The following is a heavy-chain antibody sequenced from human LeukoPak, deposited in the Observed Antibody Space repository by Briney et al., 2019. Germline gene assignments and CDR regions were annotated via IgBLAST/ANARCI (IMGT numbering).Heavy chain of an antibody. Sequence: SETLSLTCAVCGGSFSGYYWSWIRQPPGKGLEWIGEINHSGSTNYNPSLKSRVTISVDTSKNQFSLKLSSVTAADTAVYYCARAEGYCSSTSCYGNNWFDPWGQGTLVTVSS. CDR1: GGSFSGYY. D-gene: IGHD2-2*01. CDR3: ARAEGYCSSTSCYGNNWFDP. V-gene: IGHV4-34*01. J-gene: IGHJ5*02. CDR2: INHSGST.